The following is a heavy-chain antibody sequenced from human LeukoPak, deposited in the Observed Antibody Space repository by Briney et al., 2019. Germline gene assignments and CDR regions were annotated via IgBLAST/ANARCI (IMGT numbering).Heavy chain of an antibody. CDR2: INHSGST. J-gene: IGHJ3*02. CDR1: GGSFSGYY. CDR3: ARGGTLTYYYDSSGYDDAFDI. V-gene: IGHV4-34*01. Sequence: SETLSLTCAVYGGSFSGYYWSWIRQPPGKGLEWIGEINHSGSTNYNLSLKSRVTISVDTSKNQFSLKLSSVTAADTAVYHCARGGTLTYYYDSSGYDDAFDIWGQGTMVTVSS. D-gene: IGHD3-22*01.